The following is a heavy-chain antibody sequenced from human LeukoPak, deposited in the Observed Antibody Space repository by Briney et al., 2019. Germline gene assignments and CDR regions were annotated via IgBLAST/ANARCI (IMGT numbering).Heavy chain of an antibody. V-gene: IGHV1-58*02. CDR3: VADLSTVTTLAFDI. Sequence: ASVKVSCKASGFTXTSSAIQWVRQARGQRLEWVGWIVVGSGNTNYAQRFQEKVTITRDMSTSTAYMELSNLSSEDTALYYCVADLSTVTTLAFDIWGQGTMVTVSS. D-gene: IGHD4-17*01. CDR1: GFTXTSSA. CDR2: IVVGSGNT. J-gene: IGHJ3*02.